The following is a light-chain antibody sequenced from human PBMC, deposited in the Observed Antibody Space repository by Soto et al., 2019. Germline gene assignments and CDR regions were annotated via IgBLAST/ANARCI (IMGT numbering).Light chain of an antibody. CDR2: DAS. CDR3: QQRSNRWT. Sequence: EILLTQSPGTLSLSPGERATLSCRASQSVSSIYLRWYQQKPGQAPGLLIDDASNRATVIPGRFSGSGSGTDFTLTISSLEPEDFAVYYCQQRSNRWTFGQGTKVDIK. CDR1: QSVSSIY. J-gene: IGKJ1*01. V-gene: IGKV3D-20*02.